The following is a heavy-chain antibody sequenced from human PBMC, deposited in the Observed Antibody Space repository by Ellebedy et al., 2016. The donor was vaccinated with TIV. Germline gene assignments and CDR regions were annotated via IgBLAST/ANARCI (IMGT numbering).Heavy chain of an antibody. CDR2: ISGSGRSR. D-gene: IGHD3-9*01. CDR3: TKDRYYDILTGLPDY. Sequence: GESLKISCAGSGFTFSSHAMSWVRQAPGKGLEWVSIISGSGRSRYYADSVKGRFTISRDNSKNTVYVEMNSLRAEDTAVYYCTKDRYYDILTGLPDYWGQGTLVTVSS. J-gene: IGHJ4*02. V-gene: IGHV3-23*01. CDR1: GFTFSSHA.